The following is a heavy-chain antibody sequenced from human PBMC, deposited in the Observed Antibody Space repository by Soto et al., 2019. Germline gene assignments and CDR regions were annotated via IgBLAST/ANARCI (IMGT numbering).Heavy chain of an antibody. CDR1: GFNLNTYG. J-gene: IGHJ4*02. CDR3: VRDLALMADY. V-gene: IGHV3-30*03. Sequence: QLVESGGGVVHPGGSLRLSCAASGFNLNTYGMYWVRQAPGKGLQWVAQILYDGSKKHYADSVKGRFTITRDNSKNTLYLQMDSLRFDDIAMYFCVRDLALMADYWGQGTLVSVSS. D-gene: IGHD3-16*01. CDR2: ILYDGSKK.